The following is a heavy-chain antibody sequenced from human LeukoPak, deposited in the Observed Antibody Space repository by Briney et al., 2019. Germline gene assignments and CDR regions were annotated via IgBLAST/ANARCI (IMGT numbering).Heavy chain of an antibody. CDR1: GGSISSYY. CDR3: ARDRGPNWNYGFDP. D-gene: IGHD1-7*01. V-gene: IGHV4-59*01. Sequence: SETLSLTCTVSGGSISSYYWSWIRQPPGKGLEWIGYIYYSGSTNYNPSLKSRVTISVDTSKNQFPLKLSSVTAADTAVYYCARDRGPNWNYGFDPWGQGTLVTVSS. J-gene: IGHJ5*02. CDR2: IYYSGST.